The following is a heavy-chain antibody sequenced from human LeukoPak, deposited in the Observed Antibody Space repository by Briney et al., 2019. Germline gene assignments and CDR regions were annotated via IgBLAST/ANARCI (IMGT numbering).Heavy chain of an antibody. CDR3: ARGYIPMVRGVITLDY. Sequence: ASVKVSCRASGYTFTSYGISWVRQAPGQGLEWMGWISAYNGNTNYAQKLQGRVTMTTDTSTSTAYMELRSLRSDDTAVYYCARGYIPMVRGVITLDYWGQGTLVTVSS. CDR1: GYTFTSYG. J-gene: IGHJ4*02. V-gene: IGHV1-18*01. CDR2: ISAYNGNT. D-gene: IGHD3-10*01.